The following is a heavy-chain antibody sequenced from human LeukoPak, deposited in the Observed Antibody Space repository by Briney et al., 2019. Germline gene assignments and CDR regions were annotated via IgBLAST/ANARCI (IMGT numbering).Heavy chain of an antibody. J-gene: IGHJ6*02. CDR2: INPGSGDK. D-gene: IGHD3-9*01. CDR3: TREGRDFDVLGSYYGMDV. Sequence: ASVKVSCEASGYTFTGYYMHWVRQGPGQGLEWMGWINPGSGDKNEEQKFQGRVIMTNDTYISPAYLELSRRRAEDAAVYYCTREGRDFDVLGSYYGMDVWGQGTTVTVSS. CDR1: GYTFTGYY. V-gene: IGHV1-2*02.